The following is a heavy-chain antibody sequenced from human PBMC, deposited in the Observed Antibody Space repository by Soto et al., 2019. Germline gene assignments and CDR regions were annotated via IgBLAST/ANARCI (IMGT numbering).Heavy chain of an antibody. Sequence: QVQLVESGGGVVQPGRSLRLSCAASGFTFSSYAMHWVRQAPGKGLEWVAVISYDGSNKYYADSVKGRFTISRDNSKNTLYLQMNSLRAEDTAVYYCARENIPRDWGSGFDPWGQGTLVTVSS. CDR2: ISYDGSNK. CDR1: GFTFSSYA. V-gene: IGHV3-30-3*01. J-gene: IGHJ5*02. CDR3: ARENIPRDWGSGFDP. D-gene: IGHD3-16*01.